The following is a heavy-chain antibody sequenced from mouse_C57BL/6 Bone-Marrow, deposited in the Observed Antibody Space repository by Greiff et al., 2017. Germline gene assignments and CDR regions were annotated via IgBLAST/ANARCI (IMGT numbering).Heavy chain of an antibody. CDR1: GFTFSSYT. D-gene: IGHD2-2*01. J-gene: IGHJ3*01. CDR2: ISGGGGNT. V-gene: IGHV5-9*01. CDR3: ARHRGYWFAY. Sequence: EVKLMESGGGLVKPGGSLKLSCAASGFTFSSYTMSWVRQTPEKRLEWVATISGGGGNTYYPDSVKGRFTITRDNAKNTLYLQMSSLRSEDTALYDCARHRGYWFAYWGQGTLVTVSA.